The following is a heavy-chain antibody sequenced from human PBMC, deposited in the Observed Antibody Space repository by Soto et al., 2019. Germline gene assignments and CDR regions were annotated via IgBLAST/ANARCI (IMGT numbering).Heavy chain of an antibody. CDR1: GFTVSSNY. Sequence: GGSLRLSCAASGFTVSSNYMSWVRQAPGKGLEWVSIIYSGGSAYYADFVKGRFTVSRHNSSNTLYLQMNSLRTEDTAVYYCAISKCIFCGGDYWGQGALVTVSS. CDR3: AISKCIFCGGDY. CDR2: IYSGGSA. J-gene: IGHJ4*02. D-gene: IGHD2-8*01. V-gene: IGHV3-53*04.